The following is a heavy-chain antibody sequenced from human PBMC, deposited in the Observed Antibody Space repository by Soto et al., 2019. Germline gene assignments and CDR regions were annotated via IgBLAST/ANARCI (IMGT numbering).Heavy chain of an antibody. CDR3: AKAIHNVDSSSWYGTWDY. J-gene: IGHJ4*02. CDR1: GFTFSSYA. V-gene: IGHV3-23*01. CDR2: ISGSGGST. D-gene: IGHD6-13*01. Sequence: EVQLLESGGGLVQPGGSLRLSCAASGFTFSSYAMSWVRQAPGKGLEWVSAISGSGGSTYYADSVKGRFTISRDNSKNTLYLQMNSLRAEDTAVYYCAKAIHNVDSSSWYGTWDYWGQGTLVTVSS.